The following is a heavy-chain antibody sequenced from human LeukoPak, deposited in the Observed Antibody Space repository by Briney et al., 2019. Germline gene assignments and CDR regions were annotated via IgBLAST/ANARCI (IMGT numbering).Heavy chain of an antibody. V-gene: IGHV3-23*01. CDR2: ISGSGGST. Sequence: PGGSLRLSCAASGFTFSSYAMSWVRQAPGKGLEWVSAISGSGGSTYYADSVKGRFTISRDNSKNTLYLQMNSLRAEDTAVYYCAKDVRGITMVRGVISKRAQVLYFDYWGQGTLVTVSS. D-gene: IGHD3-10*01. CDR1: GFTFSSYA. J-gene: IGHJ4*02. CDR3: AKDVRGITMVRGVISKRAQVLYFDY.